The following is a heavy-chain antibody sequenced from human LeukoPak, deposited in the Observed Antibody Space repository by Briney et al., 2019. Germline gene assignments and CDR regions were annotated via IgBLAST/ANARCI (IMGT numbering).Heavy chain of an antibody. J-gene: IGHJ4*02. V-gene: IGHV4-61*02. CDR3: ARGLVVITF. D-gene: IGHD3-22*01. CDR2: IYTSGST. Sequence: SETLSLTCTVSGGSISSGSYYWSWIRQPAGKGLEWIGRIYTSGSTNYNPSLKSRVTISVDTSKNQFSLKLSSVTAADTAVYYCARGLVVITFWGQGTLVTVSS. CDR1: GGSISSGSYY.